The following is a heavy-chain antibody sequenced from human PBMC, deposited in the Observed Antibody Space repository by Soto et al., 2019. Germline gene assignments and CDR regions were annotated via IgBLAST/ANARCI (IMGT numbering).Heavy chain of an antibody. D-gene: IGHD2-21*01. CDR3: ARGAGPTYSYNYGMEF. CDR1: GYSFTTNA. J-gene: IGHJ6*02. Sequence: ASVKVSCKKSGYSFTTNAMHCVRQAAGQRLEWLGWIKPGTGTTSYSQKFQGRVNITRNTSASTAYLELSTLRSEDTAVYFCARGAGPTYSYNYGMEFWGQGTTVSVSS. V-gene: IGHV1-3*01. CDR2: IKPGTGTT.